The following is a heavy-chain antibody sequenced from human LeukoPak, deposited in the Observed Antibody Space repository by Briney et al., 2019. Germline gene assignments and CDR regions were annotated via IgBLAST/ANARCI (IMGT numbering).Heavy chain of an antibody. Sequence: ASVKVSCKASGYTFTSYGISWVRQAPGQGLEWMGWISAYNGNTNYAQKLQGRVTMTTDTSTSTAYMELRSLRSDDTAVYYCARDSSDYYDSSGYYYYWGQGTQVTVSS. CDR2: ISAYNGNT. CDR3: ARDSSDYYDSSGYYYY. D-gene: IGHD3-22*01. CDR1: GYTFTSYG. J-gene: IGHJ4*02. V-gene: IGHV1-18*01.